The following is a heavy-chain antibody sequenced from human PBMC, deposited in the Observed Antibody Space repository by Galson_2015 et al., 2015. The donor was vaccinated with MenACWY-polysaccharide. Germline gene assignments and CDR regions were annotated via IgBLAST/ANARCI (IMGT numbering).Heavy chain of an antibody. Sequence: SVKVSCKASGYIFTVYYIHWVRQAPGQGPEWMGWINPNSGGTKYAQNFQGRVAMTGGTSINTAYMDLSRLRSDDTAVYYCAREGAPDAFDIWGQGTMVTVSS. CDR3: AREGAPDAFDI. D-gene: IGHD1-26*01. J-gene: IGHJ3*02. CDR1: GYIFTVYY. V-gene: IGHV1-2*02. CDR2: INPNSGGT.